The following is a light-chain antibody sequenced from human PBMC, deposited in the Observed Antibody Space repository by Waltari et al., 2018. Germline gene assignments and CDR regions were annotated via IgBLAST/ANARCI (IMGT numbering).Light chain of an antibody. Sequence: DFQMTQSPSSLSASVGDTVTITCRASQDISDDYLAWYQQKPGKSPELLIYLASTLQFGVPSRFRGSGSGKDFTLTITSLQPEDVATYYCQRYNSAPWTFGQGTKVDI. CDR3: QRYNSAPWT. V-gene: IGKV1-27*01. CDR1: QDISDDY. J-gene: IGKJ1*01. CDR2: LAS.